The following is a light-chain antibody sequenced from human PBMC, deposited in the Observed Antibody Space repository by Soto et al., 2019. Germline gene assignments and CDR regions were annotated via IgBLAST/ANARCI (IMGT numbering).Light chain of an antibody. CDR2: EVT. Sequence: QSARTQPASMSGSPGQSITISCSGSSSDVGGYNYVSWYQQHPGKDPKLMIYEVTNRPSGISSRFSGSKSGNTASLTISGLQAEDEAEYYCFSYTRDSTRVFGTGTKLTVL. V-gene: IGLV2-14*01. J-gene: IGLJ1*01. CDR1: SSDVGGYNY. CDR3: FSYTRDSTRV.